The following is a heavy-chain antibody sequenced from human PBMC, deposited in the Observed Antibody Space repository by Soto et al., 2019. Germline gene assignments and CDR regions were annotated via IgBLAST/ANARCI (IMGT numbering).Heavy chain of an antibody. CDR1: GYSISSGSY. D-gene: IGHD6-19*01. Sequence: SETLSLTCTVPGYSISSGSYWAWIRQPPGKGPEWIASIYHGGTTFYNPSLKSRITISVDTSNNQFSLKLTSVTAADTAVYYCARVHVMVVAGSTFDYWGHGTLVTVSS. V-gene: IGHV4-38-2*02. CDR3: ARVHVMVVAGSTFDY. CDR2: IYHGGTT. J-gene: IGHJ4*01.